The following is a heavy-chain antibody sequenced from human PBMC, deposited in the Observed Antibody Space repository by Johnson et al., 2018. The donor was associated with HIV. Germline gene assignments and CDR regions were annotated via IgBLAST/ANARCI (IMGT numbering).Heavy chain of an antibody. CDR1: GFTFSDYY. Sequence: QVQLVESGGGLVKPGGSLRLSCAASGFTFSDYYMSWIRQAPGKGLEWVSYITSGSTVYYADSVRGRFTISRDNARNSLYLQMNSLRAEDTAVYYCARAYTYGAFDIWGQGTTVTISS. D-gene: IGHD5-18*01. CDR2: ITSGSTV. CDR3: ARAYTYGAFDI. V-gene: IGHV3-11*04. J-gene: IGHJ3*02.